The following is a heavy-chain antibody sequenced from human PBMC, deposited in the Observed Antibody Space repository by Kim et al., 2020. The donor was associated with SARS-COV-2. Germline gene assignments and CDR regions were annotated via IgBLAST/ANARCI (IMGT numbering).Heavy chain of an antibody. J-gene: IGHJ6*02. CDR2: INAGNGNT. D-gene: IGHD3-10*01. V-gene: IGHV1-3*01. Sequence: ASVKVSCKASGYTFTSYAMHWVRQAPGQRLAWMGWINAGNGNTKYSQKFQGRVTITRDTSASTAYMELSSLRSEDTAVYYCAREVLWFGELFYYYYGMDVWGQGTTVTVSS. CDR3: AREVLWFGELFYYYYGMDV. CDR1: GYTFTSYA.